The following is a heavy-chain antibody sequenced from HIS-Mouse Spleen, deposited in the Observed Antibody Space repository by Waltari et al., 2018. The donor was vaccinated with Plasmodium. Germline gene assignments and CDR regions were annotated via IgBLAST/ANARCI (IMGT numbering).Heavy chain of an antibody. Sequence: QVQLVESGGGVVQPGRSLSLSCAASGFTFSSYAMHWVRQAPGKGLEWVAVISYDGSNKYYADSVKGRFTISRDNSKNTLYLQMNSLRAEDTAVYYCARDFRSPGDDAFDIWGQGTMVTVSS. CDR2: ISYDGSNK. D-gene: IGHD3-10*01. CDR3: ARDFRSPGDDAFDI. CDR1: GFTFSSYA. V-gene: IGHV3-30*04. J-gene: IGHJ3*02.